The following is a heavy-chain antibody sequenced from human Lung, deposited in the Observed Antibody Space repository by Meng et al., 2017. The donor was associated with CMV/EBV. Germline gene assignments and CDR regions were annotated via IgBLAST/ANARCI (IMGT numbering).Heavy chain of an antibody. V-gene: IGHV1-18*01. Sequence: SXXVSCKASGYTFTSYGISWVRQAPGQGLEWMGWISAYNGNTNYAQKLQGRVTMTTDTSTSTAYMELRSLRSDDTDVYYCARDVMGPTDYWGQGALVTVSS. CDR2: ISAYNGNT. CDR3: ARDVMGPTDY. CDR1: GYTFTSYG. J-gene: IGHJ4*02. D-gene: IGHD1-26*01.